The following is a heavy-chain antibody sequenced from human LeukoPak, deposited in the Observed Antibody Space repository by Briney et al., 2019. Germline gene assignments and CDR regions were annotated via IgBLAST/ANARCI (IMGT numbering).Heavy chain of an antibody. D-gene: IGHD1-26*01. J-gene: IGHJ4*02. CDR2: ISDSGST. CDR1: GGSISSYY. Sequence: SETLSLSCTVSGGSISSYYWSWIRQPPGKELEWIGYISDSGSTSYNPSLKSRVTISVDTSKNQFSLKLSSVTAADTAVYYCARVVDLGSGTDGDYFDYWGQGTLVTVSS. V-gene: IGHV4-59*12. CDR3: ARVVDLGSGTDGDYFDY.